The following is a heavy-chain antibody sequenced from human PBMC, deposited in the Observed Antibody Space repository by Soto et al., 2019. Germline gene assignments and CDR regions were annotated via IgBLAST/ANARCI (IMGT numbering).Heavy chain of an antibody. CDR2: ISSSSSYI. CDR1: GFTFSSYG. J-gene: IGHJ6*02. Sequence: GGSLRLSCAAAGFTFSSYGRNWVRQAPGKGLEWVSSISSSSSYIYYADSVKGRFTISRDNAKNSLYLQMNSLRAEDTAVYYCARDVAPNYYYYGMDVWGQGTTVTVSS. V-gene: IGHV3-21*01. D-gene: IGHD2-15*01. CDR3: ARDVAPNYYYYGMDV.